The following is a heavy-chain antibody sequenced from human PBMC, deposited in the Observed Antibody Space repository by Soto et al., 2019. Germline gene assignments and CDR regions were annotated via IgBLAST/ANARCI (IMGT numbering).Heavy chain of an antibody. CDR2: ISYDGSNK. V-gene: IGHV3-30*18. D-gene: IGHD3-10*01. J-gene: IGHJ5*02. CDR3: AKDQAIWVRAGPWFDP. CDR1: GFTFSSYG. Sequence: PGGSLRLSCAASGFTFSSYGMHWVRQAPGKGLEWVAVISYDGSNKYYADSVKGRFTISRDNSKNTLYLQMNSPRAEDTAVYYCAKDQAIWVRAGPWFDPWGQGTLVTVSS.